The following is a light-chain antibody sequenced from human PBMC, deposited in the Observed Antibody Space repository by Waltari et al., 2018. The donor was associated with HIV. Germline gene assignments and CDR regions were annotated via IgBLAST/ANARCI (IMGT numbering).Light chain of an antibody. V-gene: IGKV1-27*01. CDR3: QNYNSAPFT. CDR1: QGISTY. CDR2: AAS. Sequence: DIQMTQSPSSLFASVGDRVTITCRASQGISTYLAWYRQRPGNVPKLLIYAASTLQSGVPSRFSGSGSVTDFALTISRLQPEDVATYYCQNYNSAPFTFGPGTKVDIK. J-gene: IGKJ3*01.